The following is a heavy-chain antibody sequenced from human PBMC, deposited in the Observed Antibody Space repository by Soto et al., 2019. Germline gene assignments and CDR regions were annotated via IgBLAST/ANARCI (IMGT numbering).Heavy chain of an antibody. CDR2: IYYSGST. CDR1: GGSISSSSYY. D-gene: IGHD6-13*01. J-gene: IGHJ4*02. Sequence: QLQLQESGPGLVKPSETLSLTCTVSGGSISSSSYYWGWIRQPPGKGLEWIGSIYYSGSTYYNPSLKSRVTISVDTSKNQFSLKLSSVTAADTAVYYCARQDGQQQLGDFDYWGQGTLVTVSS. V-gene: IGHV4-39*01. CDR3: ARQDGQQQLGDFDY.